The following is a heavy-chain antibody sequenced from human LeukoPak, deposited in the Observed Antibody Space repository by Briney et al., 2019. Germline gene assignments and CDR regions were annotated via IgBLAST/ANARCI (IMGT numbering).Heavy chain of an antibody. CDR2: ISGSGGST. CDR3: ARESSYRGKTLGY. Sequence: PGGSLRLSCAASGFTFSSYAMSWVRQAPGKGLEWVSAISGSGGSTYYADSVKGRFTISRDNAKNSLYLQVNSLRAEDTAVYYCARESSYRGKTLGYWGQGTLVTVSS. V-gene: IGHV3-23*01. J-gene: IGHJ4*02. CDR1: GFTFSSYA. D-gene: IGHD3-16*02.